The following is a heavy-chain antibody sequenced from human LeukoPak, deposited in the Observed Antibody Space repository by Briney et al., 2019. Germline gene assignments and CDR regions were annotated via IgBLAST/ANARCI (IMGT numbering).Heavy chain of an antibody. V-gene: IGHV3-23*01. CDR2: ISGSGYTT. D-gene: IGHD6-19*01. CDR1: GLTFTTYA. Sequence: PGGFLRLSCAASGLTFTTYAMTWARQAPGKGLEWVSVISGSGYTTFYADSVQGRFTISRDNSKNTLYLQMNSLRAEDTAVYYCAKEAASGWTAGYFDSWGQGTLVTVSS. CDR3: AKEAASGWTAGYFDS. J-gene: IGHJ4*02.